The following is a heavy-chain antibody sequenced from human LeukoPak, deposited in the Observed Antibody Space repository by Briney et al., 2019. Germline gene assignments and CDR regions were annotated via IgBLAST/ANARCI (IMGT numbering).Heavy chain of an antibody. J-gene: IGHJ6*02. CDR3: ARGGPDFWSGYRLYGMDV. V-gene: IGHV4-59*01. D-gene: IGHD3-3*01. Sequence: SETLSLTCTVSGGSISSYYWSWIRQPPGKGLEWIWYIYYSGSTNYNPSLKSRVTISVDTSKNQFSLKLSSVTAAGMAVYYCARGGPDFWSGYRLYGMDVWGQGTTVTVSS. CDR2: IYYSGST. CDR1: GGSISSYY.